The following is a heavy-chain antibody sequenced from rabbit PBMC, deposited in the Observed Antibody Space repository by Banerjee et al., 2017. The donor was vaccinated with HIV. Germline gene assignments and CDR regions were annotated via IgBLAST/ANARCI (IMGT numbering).Heavy chain of an antibody. D-gene: IGHD4-1*01. CDR3: ARDLAGVTGWNFGL. J-gene: IGHJ4*01. CDR1: GFDFSSNA. V-gene: IGHV1S45*01. Sequence: QEQLVESGGGLVQPEGSLTLTCEASGFDFSSNAMCWVRQAPGKGLEWIACINSNTGNTVYASWAKGPFTISKTSSTTVTLQMTSLTAADTATYFCARDLAGVTGWNFGLWGPGTLVTVS. CDR2: INSNTGNT.